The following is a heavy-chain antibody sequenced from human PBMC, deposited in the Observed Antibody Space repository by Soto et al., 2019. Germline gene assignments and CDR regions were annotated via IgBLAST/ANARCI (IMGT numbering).Heavy chain of an antibody. D-gene: IGHD3-22*01. CDR2: IYPGDSDT. CDR3: ARYSGYYQIPYYYYYMDV. Sequence: GESLKISCKGSGYSFTSYWIGWVRQMPGKGLEWMGIIYPGDSDTRYSPSFQGQVTISADKSISTAYLQWSSLKASDTAMYYCARYSGYYQIPYYYYYMDVWGKGTTVTVSS. V-gene: IGHV5-51*01. CDR1: GYSFTSYW. J-gene: IGHJ6*03.